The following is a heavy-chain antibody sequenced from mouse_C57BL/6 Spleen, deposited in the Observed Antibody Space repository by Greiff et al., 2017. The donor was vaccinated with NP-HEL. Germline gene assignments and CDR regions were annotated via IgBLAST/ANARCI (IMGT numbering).Heavy chain of an antibody. CDR2: INYDGSST. Sequence: EVQLVESEGGLVQPGSSMKLSCTASGFTFSDYYMAWVRQVPEKGLEWVANINYDGSSTYYLDSLKSRFIISRDNAKNILYLQMSSLKSEDTATYYCARDGYSAMDYWGQGTSVTVSS. CDR1: GFTFSDYY. V-gene: IGHV5-16*01. CDR3: ARDGYSAMDY. J-gene: IGHJ4*01.